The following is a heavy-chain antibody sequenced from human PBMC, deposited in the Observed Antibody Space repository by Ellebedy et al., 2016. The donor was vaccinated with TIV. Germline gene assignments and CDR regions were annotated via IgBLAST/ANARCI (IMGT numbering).Heavy chain of an antibody. CDR3: ATERSGYDFDY. CDR2: LWYDGSRE. D-gene: IGHD5-12*01. J-gene: IGHJ4*02. CDR1: GFIFSDYG. Sequence: GESLKISCVVSGFIFSDYGMHWVRQAPGKGLEWVAVLWYDGSREYYADSVKGRFTVSRDNSKNTLYLQMNSLRTEDTAVYYCATERSGYDFDYWGQGTLVTVSA. V-gene: IGHV3-33*08.